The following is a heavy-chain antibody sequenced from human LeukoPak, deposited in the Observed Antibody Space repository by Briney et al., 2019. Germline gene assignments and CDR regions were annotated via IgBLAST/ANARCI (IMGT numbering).Heavy chain of an antibody. CDR2: ISGTSDTT. Sequence: GGSLRLSCAASGFNFSDYYMSWVRQAPGKGLEWVSIISGTSDTTRYGDSVRGRFTTSRDNPRNTLYLQMNSLRVDDTAVYYCAKADATIGGAFDIWGQGTMVTVSS. J-gene: IGHJ3*02. D-gene: IGHD3-3*01. V-gene: IGHV3-11*05. CDR3: AKADATIGGAFDI. CDR1: GFNFSDYY.